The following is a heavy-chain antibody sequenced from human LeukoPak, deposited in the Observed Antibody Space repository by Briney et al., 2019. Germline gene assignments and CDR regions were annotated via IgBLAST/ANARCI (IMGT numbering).Heavy chain of an antibody. V-gene: IGHV3-74*01. J-gene: IGHJ5*02. CDR3: ASRYCGRPSCVNWFDP. D-gene: IGHD2-2*01. CDR1: GFTFSSYW. CDR2: INGDDSNT. Sequence: GGSLRLSCAASGFTFSSYWMYWVRQAPGKGLVWVSRINGDDSNTSYADSVKGRFTISRDNAKNTLFLQMNSLRAEDTDVYYCASRYCGRPSCVNWFDPWGQGALVTVSS.